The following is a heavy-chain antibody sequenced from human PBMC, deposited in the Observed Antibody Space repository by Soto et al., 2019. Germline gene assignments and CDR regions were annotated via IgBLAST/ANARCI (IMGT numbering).Heavy chain of an antibody. D-gene: IGHD7-27*01. Sequence: QVQLVQSGAEVKKPGASVKVSCKASGYTFTSYDINWVRQATGQGLEWMGWRNPNSGHTGYAQKFQGRVSMARNTSMSTVYMGLSSLRSEDAAVYYCARVASAYAGDFDYSGQGTLVTVS. CDR3: ARVASAYAGDFDY. CDR2: RNPNSGHT. J-gene: IGHJ4*02. V-gene: IGHV1-8*01. CDR1: GYTFTSYD.